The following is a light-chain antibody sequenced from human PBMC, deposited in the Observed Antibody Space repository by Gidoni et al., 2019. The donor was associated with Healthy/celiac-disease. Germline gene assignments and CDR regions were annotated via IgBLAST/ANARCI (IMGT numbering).Light chain of an antibody. CDR2: AAS. J-gene: IGKJ1*01. Sequence: AIQMTQSPSSLSASVGDRGTITCRASQGIRNDLGWYQQKPGKAPKLLIYAASSLQSGVPSRFSGSGSGTDFTLTISSLQPEDFATYYCLQDYNYPWTFXXXTKVEIK. V-gene: IGKV1-6*01. CDR3: LQDYNYPWT. CDR1: QGIRND.